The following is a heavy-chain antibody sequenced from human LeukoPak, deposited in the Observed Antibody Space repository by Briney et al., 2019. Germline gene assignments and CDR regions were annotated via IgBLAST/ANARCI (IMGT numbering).Heavy chain of an antibody. J-gene: IGHJ4*02. Sequence: ASVKVSCKASGYTFTRYYMYWVRQAPGQGLEWMGIINPSGGSTNYAQKFQGRVTMTRDTSTNTVYMELSSLRAEDTAVYYCARDRGTYPYYYDSSGGGRTGGFDYWGQGTLVTVSS. CDR1: GYTFTRYY. V-gene: IGHV1-46*01. CDR2: INPSGGST. D-gene: IGHD3-22*01. CDR3: ARDRGTYPYYYDSSGGGRTGGFDY.